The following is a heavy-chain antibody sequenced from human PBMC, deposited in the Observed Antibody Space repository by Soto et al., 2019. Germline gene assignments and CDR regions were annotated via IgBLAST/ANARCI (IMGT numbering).Heavy chain of an antibody. Sequence: SETLSLTCTVSGGSVSSGSYYWSWIRQPPGKGLEWIGYIYYSGSTNYNPSLKSRVTISVDTSKNQFSLKLSSVTAADTAVYYCARQQLVPLGYYYYGMDVWGQGTTVTVSS. CDR2: IYYSGST. J-gene: IGHJ6*02. CDR1: GGSVSSGSYY. CDR3: ARQQLVPLGYYYYGMDV. V-gene: IGHV4-61*01. D-gene: IGHD6-13*01.